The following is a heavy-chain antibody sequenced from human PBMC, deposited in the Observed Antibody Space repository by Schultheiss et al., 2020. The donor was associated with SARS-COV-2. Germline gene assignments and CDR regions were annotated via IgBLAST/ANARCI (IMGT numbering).Heavy chain of an antibody. CDR3: ARGRIVVPAAMRRSGNIDY. D-gene: IGHD2-2*01. Sequence: ASVKVSCKASGYTFTSYGISWVRQAPGQGLEWMGWISAYNGNTNYAQKFQGRVTMTRDTSTSTVYMELSSLRSEDTAVYYCARGRIVVPAAMRRSGNIDYWGQGTLVTVSS. CDR1: GYTFTSYG. CDR2: ISAYNGNT. J-gene: IGHJ4*02. V-gene: IGHV1-18*01.